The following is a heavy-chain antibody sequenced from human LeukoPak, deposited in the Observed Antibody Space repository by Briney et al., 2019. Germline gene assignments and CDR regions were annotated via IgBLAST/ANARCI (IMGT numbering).Heavy chain of an antibody. D-gene: IGHD2-2*01. J-gene: IGHJ5*02. V-gene: IGHV1-2*02. CDR3: AREGDVVADVNWFDP. Sequence: ASVKVSCKSSGYTFTGYYMHWVRQAPGQGPEWMGWINPNSGGTNYAQKFQGRVTMTRDTSISTAYMDLSRLTSDDTAVYYCAREGDVVADVNWFDPWGQGTLVTVSS. CDR2: INPNSGGT. CDR1: GYTFTGYY.